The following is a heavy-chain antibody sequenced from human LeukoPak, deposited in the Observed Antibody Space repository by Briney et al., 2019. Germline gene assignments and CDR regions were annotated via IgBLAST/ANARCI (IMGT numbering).Heavy chain of an antibody. J-gene: IGHJ4*01. CDR1: GFMFNSYG. D-gene: IGHD6-19*01. Sequence: PGRSLRLSCSASGFMFNSYGMHWVRQAPGKGLEWVAVIWFDGSNKYYADSVKGRFTISRDNSMNTLYLQMNSLRAEDTAVYYCATKRGWDHHYWGHGTLVTVSS. V-gene: IGHV3-33*01. CDR3: ATKRGWDHHY. CDR2: IWFDGSNK.